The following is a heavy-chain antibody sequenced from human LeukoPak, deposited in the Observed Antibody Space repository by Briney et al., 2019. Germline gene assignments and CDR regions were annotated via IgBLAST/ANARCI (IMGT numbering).Heavy chain of an antibody. D-gene: IGHD5-12*01. V-gene: IGHV1-8*01. CDR2: LNPNSGNT. J-gene: IGHJ4*02. Sequence: ASVKVSCKASGYTFTSYDINWLRQASGQGLEWMGWLNPNSGNTGYAQKFQGRFTMTWDTSITTAYMELSSLRSEDTAVYYCTREYRHQPDWGQGTLVTVSS. CDR1: GYTFTSYD. CDR3: TREYRHQPD.